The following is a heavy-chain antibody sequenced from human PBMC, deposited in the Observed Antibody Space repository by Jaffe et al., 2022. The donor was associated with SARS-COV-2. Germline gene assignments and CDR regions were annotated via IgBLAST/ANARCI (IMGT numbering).Heavy chain of an antibody. J-gene: IGHJ3*02. V-gene: IGHV2-5*02. CDR1: GFSLSTSGVG. D-gene: IGHD3-22*01. CDR2: IYWDDDK. Sequence: QITLKESGPTLVKPTQTLTLTCTFSGFSLSTSGVGVGWIRQPPGKALEWLALIYWDDDKRYSPSLKSRLTITKDTSKNQVVLTMTNMDPVDTATYYCAHSLYYYDSSGYCDAFDIWGQGTMVTVSS. CDR3: AHSLYYYDSSGYCDAFDI.